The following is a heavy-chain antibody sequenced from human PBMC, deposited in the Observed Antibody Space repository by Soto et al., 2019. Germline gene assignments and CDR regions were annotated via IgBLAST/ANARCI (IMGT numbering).Heavy chain of an antibody. D-gene: IGHD1-26*01. J-gene: IGHJ3*02. CDR2: IRSKAYGGTT. CDR1: GFTFGDYA. CDR3: TRSPRCRYYHPCAFDI. V-gene: IGHV3-49*03. Sequence: GGSLRLSCTASGFTFGDYAMSWFRQAPWKWLEWVGFIRSKAYGGTTEYAASVKGRFTISRDDSKSIAYLQMNSLKTEDTAVYYCTRSPRCRYYHPCAFDIWGQGTMVTVSS.